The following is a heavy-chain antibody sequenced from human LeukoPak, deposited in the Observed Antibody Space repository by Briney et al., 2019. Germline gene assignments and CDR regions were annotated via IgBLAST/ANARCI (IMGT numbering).Heavy chain of an antibody. CDR1: GYTFTSYG. CDR2: ISAYNGNT. Sequence: ASVKVSCKASGYTFTSYGISWVRQAPGQGLEWMGWISAYNGNTNYAQKLQGRVTMTTDTSTSTAYMELSSLRSEDTAVYYCARWDSSSSVRPIDYWGQGTLVTVSS. V-gene: IGHV1-18*01. CDR3: ARWDSSSSVRPIDY. J-gene: IGHJ4*02. D-gene: IGHD6-6*01.